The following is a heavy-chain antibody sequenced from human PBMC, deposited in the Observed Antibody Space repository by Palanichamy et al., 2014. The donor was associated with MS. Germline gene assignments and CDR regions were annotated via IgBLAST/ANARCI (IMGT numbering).Heavy chain of an antibody. J-gene: IGHJ4*02. CDR3: AKVVVTTTRYFDY. CDR2: ISGSGGTT. Sequence: EVQLLESGGGLVQPGGSLRLSCAASGFTFSSYAMSWVHQAPGKGLEWVSVISGSGGTTYYADSVKGRFTVSRDNSKNTLYLQRSSLRTEDMAVYYCAKVVVTTTRYFDYWGQGTLVTVSS. D-gene: IGHD5-12*01. CDR1: GFTFSSYA. V-gene: IGHV3-23*01.